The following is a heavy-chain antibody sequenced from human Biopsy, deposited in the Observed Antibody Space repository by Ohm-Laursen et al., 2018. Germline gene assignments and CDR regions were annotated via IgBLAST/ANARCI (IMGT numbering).Heavy chain of an antibody. CDR3: ARDIMNRIAGLVARSDVFDV. J-gene: IGHJ3*01. D-gene: IGHD3-16*01. CDR2: ISPYSGGT. V-gene: IGHV1-2*02. CDR1: GYAVNDYF. Sequence: ASSVKVSCKGSGYAVNDYFLHWLRQAPGQGPEWMGWISPYSGGTNYAQKFQGRVTMTTDTSTSTVYLELRRLISDDTAVYYCARDIMNRIAGLVARSDVFDVWGQGTLVTVSS.